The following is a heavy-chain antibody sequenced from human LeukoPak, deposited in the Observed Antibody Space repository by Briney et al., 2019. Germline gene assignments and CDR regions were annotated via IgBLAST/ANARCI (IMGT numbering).Heavy chain of an antibody. CDR1: GYSISRAYY. J-gene: IGHJ4*02. V-gene: IGHV4-38-2*02. D-gene: IGHD2-21*02. Sequence: SETLSLTCTVSGYSISRAYYWGWIRQPPGKGLEWIGSIYQSGTTYYNPSLKSRVTISIDTSQNQFSLKLSSLTAADTAVYYCARMPRGTVVVTPYYFDYWGQGTLVTVSA. CDR3: ARMPRGTVVVTPYYFDY. CDR2: IYQSGTT.